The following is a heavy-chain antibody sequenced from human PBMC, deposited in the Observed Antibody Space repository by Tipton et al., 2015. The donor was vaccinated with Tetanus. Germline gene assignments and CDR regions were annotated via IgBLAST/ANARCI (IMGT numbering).Heavy chain of an antibody. CDR2: IHPGGST. D-gene: IGHD5-24*01. J-gene: IGHJ3*02. CDR3: ARIGWLQQNKPAFDI. CDR1: GDSVNFAMYY. V-gene: IGHV4-61*01. Sequence: TLSLTCTVSGDSVNFAMYYWTWIRQPPGKGLESIGFIHPGGSTHYNPSLRSRVTLSVDTSKNQFSLKLSSVTAADTAVYYCARIGWLQQNKPAFDIWGQGAVVTVSS.